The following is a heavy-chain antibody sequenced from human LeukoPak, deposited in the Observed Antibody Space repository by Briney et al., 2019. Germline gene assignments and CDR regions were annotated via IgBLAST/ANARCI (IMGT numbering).Heavy chain of an antibody. J-gene: IGHJ4*02. CDR2: IKQDGSEK. CDR3: ARAKYDYVWGIGNYFDY. CDR1: GFTFSSYR. Sequence: GGSLRLSCAASGFTFSSYRMSWVRQAPGKGLEWVANIKQDGSEKYYVDSVKGRFTISRDNAKNSLYLQMNSLRAEDTAVYYCARAKYDYVWGIGNYFDYWGQGTLVTVSS. V-gene: IGHV3-7*01. D-gene: IGHD3-16*01.